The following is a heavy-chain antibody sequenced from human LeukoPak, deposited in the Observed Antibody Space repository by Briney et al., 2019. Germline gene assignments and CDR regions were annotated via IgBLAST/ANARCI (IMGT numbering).Heavy chain of an antibody. CDR3: ARTCSGGSCYLAFDI. CDR2: IFYSGAS. CDR1: GGSISSGDYY. Sequence: SETLSLTCTVSGGSISSGDYYWSWIRQHPGKGLEWIAYIFYSGASYYNPSLKSRVTISVDTSKNQFSLKLSSVTAADTAIYYCARTCSGGSCYLAFDIWGQGTMVTVSS. V-gene: IGHV4-31*03. J-gene: IGHJ3*02. D-gene: IGHD2-15*01.